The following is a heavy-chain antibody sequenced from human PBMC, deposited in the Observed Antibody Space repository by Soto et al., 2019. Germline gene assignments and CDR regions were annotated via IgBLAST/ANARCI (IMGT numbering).Heavy chain of an antibody. CDR1: GYTFTSYG. V-gene: IGHV1-18*01. CDR3: AREGYSSGWYEVRYFDY. D-gene: IGHD6-19*01. CDR2: ISAYNGNT. Sequence: ASVKVSCKASGYTFTSYGISWVRQAPGQGLEWMGWISAYNGNTNYAQKLQGRVTMTTDTSTSTAYMELRSLRSDDTAVYYCAREGYSSGWYEVRYFDYWGQGTLVTSPQ. J-gene: IGHJ4*02.